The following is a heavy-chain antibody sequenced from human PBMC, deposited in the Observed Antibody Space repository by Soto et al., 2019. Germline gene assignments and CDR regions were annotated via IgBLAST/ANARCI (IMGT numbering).Heavy chain of an antibody. Sequence: EVQLVESGGGLVQPGGSRRLSCEASGFTFITYSINWVRQAPGKGLEWVSYISSSSSALYYADSVKGRFTISRDNAKNSLYLQMNSLRDEDTADYYCARVRSSGWYFDYWGQGTLVTVSS. D-gene: IGHD6-19*01. J-gene: IGHJ4*02. CDR1: GFTFITYS. CDR2: ISSSSSAL. CDR3: ARVRSSGWYFDY. V-gene: IGHV3-48*02.